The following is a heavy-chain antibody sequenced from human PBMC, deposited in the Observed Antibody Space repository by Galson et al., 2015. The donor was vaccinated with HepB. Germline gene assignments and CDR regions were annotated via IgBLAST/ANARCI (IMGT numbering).Heavy chain of an antibody. CDR1: GFTFSSYG. Sequence: SLRLSCAASGFTFSSYGMHWVRQAPGKGLEWVAVIWFDGSAEYYADSVKGRFIISRDNSKNTLSLQMSSLRAEDTAVYYCARDRVTKAVAGIDYWGQGTLVTVSS. J-gene: IGHJ4*02. CDR3: ARDRVTKAVAGIDY. V-gene: IGHV3-33*01. CDR2: IWFDGSAE. D-gene: IGHD6-19*01.